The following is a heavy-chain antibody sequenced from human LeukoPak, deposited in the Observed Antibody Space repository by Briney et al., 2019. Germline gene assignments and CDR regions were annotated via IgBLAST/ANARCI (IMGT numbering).Heavy chain of an antibody. CDR1: GGTISRYY. CDR2: IYSSGST. J-gene: IGHJ4*02. V-gene: IGHV4-59*12. Sequence: SETLSLTCTVSGGTISRYYWSWIRQSPGKGLEWVGYIYSSGSTNSNPSLKSRVTISVDTSRNQFSLNLTSVTAADTAVYYCSRENGAFSPFGYWGQGILVTVLS. CDR3: SRENGAFSPFGY. D-gene: IGHD2-8*01.